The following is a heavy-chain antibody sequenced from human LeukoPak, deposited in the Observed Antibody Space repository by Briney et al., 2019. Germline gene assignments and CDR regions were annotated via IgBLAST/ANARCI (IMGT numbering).Heavy chain of an antibody. D-gene: IGHD3-9*01. CDR3: AKDQSLPYYDILTGYQYYYHYMDV. V-gene: IGHV3-23*01. Sequence: GGSLRLSCAASGFTFSSYAMSWVRQAPGKGLEWVSAISGSGGSTYYADSVKGRFTISRDNSKNTLYLQMNSLRAEDTAVYYCAKDQSLPYYDILTGYQYYYHYMDVWGKGTTVTVSS. CDR1: GFTFSSYA. J-gene: IGHJ6*03. CDR2: ISGSGGST.